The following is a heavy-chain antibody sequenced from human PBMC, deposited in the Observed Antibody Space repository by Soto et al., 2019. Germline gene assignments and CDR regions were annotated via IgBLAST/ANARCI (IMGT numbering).Heavy chain of an antibody. CDR3: VREQLRLLRRWFDT. V-gene: IGHV1-8*02. CDR2: MSPISGTA. J-gene: IGHJ5*02. Sequence: APVKASSKASGYAFTSSGINWLRQTFAQGPAWAGWMSPISGTAGVVEKFQCRVSMTRDTSTNAAYLEVQILTSEDTAVYYCVREQLRLLRRWFDTWGQGTLVTVSS. CDR1: GYAFTSSG. D-gene: IGHD3-10*01.